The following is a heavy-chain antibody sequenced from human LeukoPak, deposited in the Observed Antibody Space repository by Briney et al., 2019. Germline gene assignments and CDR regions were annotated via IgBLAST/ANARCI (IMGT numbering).Heavy chain of an antibody. Sequence: GGSLRLSCAASGFTFSSYSMTWVRQAPGKGLEWVSSISSSSSYIYYADSVKGRFTISRDNAKNSLYLQMNSLRAEDTAVYYCARVDRALSSGWPLDYWGQGTLVTVSS. CDR3: ARVDRALSSGWPLDY. J-gene: IGHJ4*02. V-gene: IGHV3-21*01. CDR2: ISSSSSYI. D-gene: IGHD6-19*01. CDR1: GFTFSSYS.